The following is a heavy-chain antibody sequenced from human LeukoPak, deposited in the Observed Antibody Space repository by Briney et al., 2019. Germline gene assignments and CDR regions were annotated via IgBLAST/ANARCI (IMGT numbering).Heavy chain of an antibody. Sequence: SETLSLTCTVSGGSISSYYWSWIRQPAGEGLEWIGRIYTSESTNYNPSLKSRVTMSVETSKNQFSLNLTSVTAADTAVYYCARDRTYGGNSGFDYWGQGTLVTVSS. CDR3: ARDRTYGGNSGFDY. CDR1: GGSISSYY. CDR2: IYTSEST. D-gene: IGHD4-23*01. V-gene: IGHV4-4*07. J-gene: IGHJ4*02.